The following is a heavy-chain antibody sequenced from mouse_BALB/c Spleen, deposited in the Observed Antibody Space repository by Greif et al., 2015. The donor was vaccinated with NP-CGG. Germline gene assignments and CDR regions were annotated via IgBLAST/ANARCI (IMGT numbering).Heavy chain of an antibody. V-gene: IGHV1S81*02. Sequence: VKLVESGAELVKPGASVKLSCKASGYTFTSYYMYWVKQRPGQGLEWIGETNPSNGGTNFNEKFKSKATLTVDKSSSTAYMQLSSLTSEDSAVYYCTRSDYYGPHFDYWGQGTTLTVSS. J-gene: IGHJ2*01. D-gene: IGHD1-1*01. CDR3: TRSDYYGPHFDY. CDR2: TNPSNGGT. CDR1: GYTFTSYY.